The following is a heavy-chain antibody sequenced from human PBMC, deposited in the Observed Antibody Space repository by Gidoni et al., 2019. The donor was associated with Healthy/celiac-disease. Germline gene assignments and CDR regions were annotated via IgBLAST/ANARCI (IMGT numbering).Heavy chain of an antibody. V-gene: IGHV1-8*01. CDR3: ARGKGAARTVTRFDP. Sequence: QVQLVQSEAEVKKPGASVKVSCKASGYTFTSYDINWVRQATGKGLEWMGWLNPNSGNTGYAQKFQGRVTMTRNTSISTAYMELSSLRSEDTAVYYCARGKGAARTVTRFDPWGQGTLVTASS. CDR1: GYTFTSYD. CDR2: LNPNSGNT. D-gene: IGHD4-4*01. J-gene: IGHJ5*02.